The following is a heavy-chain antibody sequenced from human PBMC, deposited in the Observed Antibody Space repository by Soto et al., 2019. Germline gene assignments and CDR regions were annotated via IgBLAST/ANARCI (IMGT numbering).Heavy chain of an antibody. CDR3: TRLSTSWYFDL. Sequence: EVQLVESGGGLVQPGGSLRLSCAASGFTFSDHYMDWVRQAPGKGLEWVGRTRNKANSYTTEYAASVKGSFTISRDDSTSSLYLQMSSLKTEDTAVYYCTRLSTSWYFDLWGRGTLVTVSS. CDR2: TRNKANSYTT. J-gene: IGHJ2*01. CDR1: GFTFSDHY. V-gene: IGHV3-72*01.